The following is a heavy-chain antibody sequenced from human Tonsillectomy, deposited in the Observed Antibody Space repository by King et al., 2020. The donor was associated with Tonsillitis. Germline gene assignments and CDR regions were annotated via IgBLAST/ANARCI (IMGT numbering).Heavy chain of an antibody. CDR3: AKALPRIAAAGSLDY. CDR2: ISWDGGST. V-gene: IGHV3-43*01. CDR1: GFTFDDYT. D-gene: IGHD6-13*01. Sequence: EVQLVESGGVVVQPGGSLRLSCTASGFTFDDYTMHWVRQAPGKGLEWVSLISWDGGSTYYADSVKGRFTISRDNSKNSLYLQMNSLRTEDTALYYCAKALPRIAAAGSLDYWGQGPLVTVSS. J-gene: IGHJ4*02.